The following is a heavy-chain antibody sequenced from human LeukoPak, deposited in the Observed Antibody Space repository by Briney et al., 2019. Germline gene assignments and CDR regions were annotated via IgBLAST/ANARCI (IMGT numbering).Heavy chain of an antibody. CDR3: ARHSVVGLDY. D-gene: IGHD1-26*01. CDR1: GYSISSGYC. Sequence: SKTLSLTCTVSGYSISSGYCWGWIRQPPGKGLEWIGSVYHNGSTYYNPSLKSRVTILVDTSKNHLSLKLSSVTAADTAVYYCARHSVVGLDYWGQGTLVTVSS. J-gene: IGHJ4*02. CDR2: VYHNGST. V-gene: IGHV4-38-2*02.